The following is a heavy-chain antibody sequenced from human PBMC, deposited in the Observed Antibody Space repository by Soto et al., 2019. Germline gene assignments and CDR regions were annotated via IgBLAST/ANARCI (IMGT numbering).Heavy chain of an antibody. J-gene: IGHJ4*02. CDR2: IDYNEINQ. V-gene: IGHV3-33*08. Sequence: PGGSRRRSCAASRFTFSSYGMHWVRQAPGKGLEWVAGIDYNEINQYYIDPVKGRFTISRDQSKNTLYLQMNSLRAEDTAVYYCARDFCPVPTCYDLWGQGVLVNVSS. CDR3: ARDFCPVPTCYDL. CDR1: RFTFSSYG. D-gene: IGHD2-2*01.